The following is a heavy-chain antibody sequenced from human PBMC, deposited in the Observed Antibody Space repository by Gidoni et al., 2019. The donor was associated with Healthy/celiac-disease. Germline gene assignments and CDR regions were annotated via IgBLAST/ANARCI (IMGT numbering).Heavy chain of an antibody. CDR2: ISGSGGST. V-gene: IGHV3-23*01. J-gene: IGHJ4*02. CDR3: AKDFEGVYWNYLYYFDY. D-gene: IGHD1-7*01. CDR1: GFTFRSYA. Sequence: EGQLLESGGGLVQPGGCLRLSCAASGFTFRSYAMSWVRQAPGKGLEWVSAISGSGGSTYYADSVKGRFTISRDNSKNTLYLQMNSLRAEDTAVYYCAKDFEGVYWNYLYYFDYWGQGTLVTVSS.